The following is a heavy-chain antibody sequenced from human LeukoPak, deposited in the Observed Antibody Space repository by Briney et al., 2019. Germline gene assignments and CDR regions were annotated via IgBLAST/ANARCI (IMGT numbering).Heavy chain of an antibody. CDR2: IRSDGSNK. CDR3: ANIGGAYCSGSSCHPDFDS. D-gene: IGHD2-15*01. Sequence: GGSLRLSCAASGFTFSGFGMHWVRQAPGKGLEWVAFIRSDGSNKYYADSVKGRFTISRDNSKNTLYLQMNSLRAEDTAVYSCANIGGAYCSGSSCHPDFDSWGQGTLVTVSS. CDR1: GFTFSGFG. V-gene: IGHV3-30*02. J-gene: IGHJ4*02.